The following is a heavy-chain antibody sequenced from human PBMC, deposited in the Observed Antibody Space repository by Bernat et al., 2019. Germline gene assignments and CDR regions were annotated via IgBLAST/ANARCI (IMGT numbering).Heavy chain of an antibody. J-gene: IGHJ4*02. Sequence: EVQLVESGGGVVQPGGSLRLSCSASGFTFDDYAMHWVRQAPGKGLEWVSLISGDGGSTYYADSVKGRFTISRDNSKNTLYLQMNSLRAEDTAVYYCAARFDYWGQGTLVTVSS. CDR2: ISGDGGST. D-gene: IGHD6-6*01. CDR3: AARFDY. CDR1: GFTFDDYA. V-gene: IGHV3-43*02.